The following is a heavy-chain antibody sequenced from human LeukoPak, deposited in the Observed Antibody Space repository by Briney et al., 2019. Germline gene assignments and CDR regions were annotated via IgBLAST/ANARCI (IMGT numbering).Heavy chain of an antibody. CDR1: GYSFTSYW. D-gene: IGHD2-15*01. Sequence: GASLKISCKGSGYSFTSYWIGWVRQMPGKGLEWMGIIYPGDSDTGYSPSFQGQVTISADKSISTAYLQWSSLKASDTAMYYCARQGIPGWSSYYYYMDVWGKGTTVTVSS. CDR2: IYPGDSDT. J-gene: IGHJ6*03. CDR3: ARQGIPGWSSYYYYMDV. V-gene: IGHV5-51*01.